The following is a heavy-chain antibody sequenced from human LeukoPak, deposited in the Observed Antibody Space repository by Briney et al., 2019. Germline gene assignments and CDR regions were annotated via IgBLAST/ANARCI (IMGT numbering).Heavy chain of an antibody. Sequence: ASVKVSCKASGYTFTSYDINWVRQAPGQGLEWMGWINPNSGGTNYAQKFQGRVTMTRDTSISTAYMELSRLRSDDTAVYYCASGDPSIDYWGQGTLVTVSS. CDR1: GYTFTSYD. CDR3: ASGDPSIDY. CDR2: INPNSGGT. J-gene: IGHJ4*02. V-gene: IGHV1-2*02. D-gene: IGHD4-17*01.